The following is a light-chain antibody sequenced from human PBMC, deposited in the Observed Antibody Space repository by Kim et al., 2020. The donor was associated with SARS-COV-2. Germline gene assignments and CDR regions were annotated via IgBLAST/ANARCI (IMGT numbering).Light chain of an antibody. CDR1: QSIRSN. V-gene: IGKV3-15*01. J-gene: IGKJ1*01. CDR3: QQYNNRPQT. Sequence: VSPGERATLACRASQSIRSNLAWYQQKPGQAPRLLMYGASTRATGIPARFSGIGSGTEFTLTISSLQSEDCAVYYCQQYNNRPQTFGQGTKVDIK. CDR2: GAS.